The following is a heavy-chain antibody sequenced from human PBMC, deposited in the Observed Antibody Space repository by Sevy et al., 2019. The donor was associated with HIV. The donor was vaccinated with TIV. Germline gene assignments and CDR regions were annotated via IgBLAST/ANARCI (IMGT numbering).Heavy chain of an antibody. CDR3: AKRYSGNTPFDF. J-gene: IGHJ4*02. CDR1: GFTFSSYA. V-gene: IGHV3-23*01. Sequence: GGSLRLSCAASGFTFSSYAMTWVRQAPGKGLEWVSIISDSGGTEYYADSVKGRFTISRDNSKNTLYLQMNSLRAEDTAVYYCAKRYSGNTPFDFWGQGTLVTVSS. D-gene: IGHD5-12*01. CDR2: ISDSGGTE.